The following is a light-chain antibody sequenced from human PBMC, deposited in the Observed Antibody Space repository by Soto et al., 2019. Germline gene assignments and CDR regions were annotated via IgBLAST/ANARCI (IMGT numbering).Light chain of an antibody. V-gene: IGKV1-5*03. Sequence: DIQMTQSPSTLSASVGDRVTITCRASQSINNWLAWYQQKPGKAPKLLIHKASSLESGVPSRFSGSGSGTEFTLTVSCLQPDDFATYYCQQYDSPSRTFGQGTKVEIK. CDR1: QSINNW. CDR3: QQYDSPSRT. CDR2: KAS. J-gene: IGKJ1*01.